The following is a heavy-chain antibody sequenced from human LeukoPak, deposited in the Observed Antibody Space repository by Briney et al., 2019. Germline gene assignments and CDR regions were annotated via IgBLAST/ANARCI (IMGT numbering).Heavy chain of an antibody. CDR2: IIPIFGTA. Sequence: ASVKVSCKASGGTFSSYAISWVRQAPGQGLEWMGGIIPIFGTANHAQKFQGRVTITADESTSTAYMELSSLRSEDTAVYYCARYYYDSSGYYNWGQGTLVTVSS. CDR1: GGTFSSYA. D-gene: IGHD3-22*01. J-gene: IGHJ4*02. CDR3: ARYYYDSSGYYN. V-gene: IGHV1-69*13.